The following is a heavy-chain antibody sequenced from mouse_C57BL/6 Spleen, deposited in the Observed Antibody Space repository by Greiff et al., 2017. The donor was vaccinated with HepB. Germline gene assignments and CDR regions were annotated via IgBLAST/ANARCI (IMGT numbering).Heavy chain of an antibody. CDR3: ARYFYDGYYGAYFDV. CDR1: GYTFTDYN. V-gene: IGHV1-18*01. CDR2: INPNNGGT. D-gene: IGHD2-3*01. Sequence: EVQLQQSGPELVKPGASVKIPCKASGYTFTDYNMDWVKQSHGKSLEWIGDINPNNGGTIYNQKFKGKATLTVDKSSSTAYMEIRSLTSEDTAVYYCARYFYDGYYGAYFDVWGRGTTVTVSS. J-gene: IGHJ1*03.